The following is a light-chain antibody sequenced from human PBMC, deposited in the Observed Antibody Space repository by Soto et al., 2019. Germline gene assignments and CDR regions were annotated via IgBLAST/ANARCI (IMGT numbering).Light chain of an antibody. CDR3: SSYTSSSPLV. CDR1: RSDVGGYNY. J-gene: IGLJ1*01. V-gene: IGLV2-14*01. CDR2: EVS. Sequence: QSVLTQPASVSGSPGPSITISCTGTRSDVGGYNYVSWYPQHPGKAPKLMIYEVSNRPSGVSNRFSGSKSGNTASLTISGLQAEDEADYYCSSYTSSSPLVFGTGTKVTVL.